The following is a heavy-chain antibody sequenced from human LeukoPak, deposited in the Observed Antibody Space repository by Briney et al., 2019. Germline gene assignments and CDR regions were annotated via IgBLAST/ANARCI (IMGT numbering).Heavy chain of an antibody. Sequence: PGGSLRLSCAASGFTFSSYEMNWVRQAPGKGLEWVSYISSSGSTIYYADSVKGRFTISRDNAKNSLYLQMNSLRAEDTAVYYCARDDAQMTTVVSDAFDIWGQGTMVTVSS. CDR3: ARDDAQMTTVVSDAFDI. V-gene: IGHV3-48*03. J-gene: IGHJ3*02. CDR1: GFTFSSYE. D-gene: IGHD4-23*01. CDR2: ISSSGSTI.